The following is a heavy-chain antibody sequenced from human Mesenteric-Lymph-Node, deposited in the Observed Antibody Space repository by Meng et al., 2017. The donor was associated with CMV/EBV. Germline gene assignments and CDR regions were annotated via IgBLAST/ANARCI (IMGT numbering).Heavy chain of an antibody. CDR1: GFTFSSDA. J-gene: IGHJ4*02. CDR3: ARGLGSSWFDY. V-gene: IGHV3-23*01. D-gene: IGHD6-13*01. Sequence: GGSLRLSCAASGFTFSSDAMSWVRQAPGKGLEWVSAITSGGDYTYYADSVKGRFTISRDNSKNTLYLQMNSLRAEDTAVYYCARGLGSSWFDYWGQGTLVTVSS. CDR2: ITSGGDYT.